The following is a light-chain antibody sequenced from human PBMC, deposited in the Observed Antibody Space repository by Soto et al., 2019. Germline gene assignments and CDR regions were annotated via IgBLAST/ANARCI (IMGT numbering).Light chain of an antibody. V-gene: IGKV3-11*01. CDR3: QQRTNWL. CDR2: DTS. CDR1: QSVNSD. Sequence: EIVLTQSPATLSLSPGERVTLSCRASQSVNSDLAWYQQKPGQAPRLLIYDTSSRATGIPARFSGGGSGTDFTLTISRLEPEDFAVYYCQQRTNWLFGQGTKLEIK. J-gene: IGKJ2*01.